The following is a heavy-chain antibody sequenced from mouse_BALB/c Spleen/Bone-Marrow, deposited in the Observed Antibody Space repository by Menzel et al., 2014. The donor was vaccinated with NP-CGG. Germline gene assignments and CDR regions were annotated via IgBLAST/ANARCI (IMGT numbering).Heavy chain of an antibody. CDR1: GFTFSTFG. CDR3: ARSPNFDTYAMDY. V-gene: IGHV5-17*02. CDR2: ISSGSRTI. Sequence: EVKLVESGGGLVQPGGSRKLSCAASGFTFSTFGMHWVRQAPEKGLEWVAYISSGSRTIYYADTMKGRFTISRDNPKNTLFLQMTSIRSEDTAMYYCARSPNFDTYAMDYWGQGTSVTVSS. J-gene: IGHJ4*01. D-gene: IGHD4-1*01.